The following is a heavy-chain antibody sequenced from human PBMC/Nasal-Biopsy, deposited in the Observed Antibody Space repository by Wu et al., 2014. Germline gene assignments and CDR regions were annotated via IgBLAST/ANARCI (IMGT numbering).Heavy chain of an antibody. Sequence: TLSLTCTVSGGSVNSDGHYWSWIRHAPGKGLEWVGYIYHSGSTRYNPSLKSRVTISLDTSRNQFSLQLTSMTAADTAIYYCARVEVAPAAMVFDCWGQGTLVTVSS. CDR1: GGSVNSDGHY. J-gene: IGHJ4*01. CDR2: IYHSGST. CDR3: ARVEVAPAAMVFDC. D-gene: IGHD2-2*01. V-gene: IGHV4-61*08.